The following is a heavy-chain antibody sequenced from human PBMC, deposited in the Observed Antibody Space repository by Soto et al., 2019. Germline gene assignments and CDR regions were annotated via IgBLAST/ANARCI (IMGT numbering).Heavy chain of an antibody. CDR1: GFTFSSYA. CDR3: AKDKSHGSSGYYYQPYYYYGMDV. J-gene: IGHJ6*02. D-gene: IGHD3-22*01. V-gene: IGHV3-23*01. CDR2: ISGSGGST. Sequence: LRLSCAGSGFTFSSYAMSWVRQAPGKGLEWVSAISGSGGSTYYADSVKGRFTISRDNSKNTLYLQMNSLRAEDTAVYYCAKDKSHGSSGYYYQPYYYYGMDVWGQGTTVTVSS.